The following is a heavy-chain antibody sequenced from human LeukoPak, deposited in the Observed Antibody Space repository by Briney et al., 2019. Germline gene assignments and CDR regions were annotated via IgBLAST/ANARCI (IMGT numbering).Heavy chain of an antibody. CDR3: AKDRLRFLEYYYYYMDV. Sequence: GGSLRLSCAASGFTFSSYAMSWVRQAPGKGLEWVSAISGSGGSTYYADSVKGRFTISRDNSKNTLYLQMNSLRAEDTAVYYCAKDRLRFLEYYYYYMDVWGKGTTVTVSS. CDR1: GFTFSSYA. V-gene: IGHV3-23*01. CDR2: ISGSGGST. D-gene: IGHD3-3*01. J-gene: IGHJ6*03.